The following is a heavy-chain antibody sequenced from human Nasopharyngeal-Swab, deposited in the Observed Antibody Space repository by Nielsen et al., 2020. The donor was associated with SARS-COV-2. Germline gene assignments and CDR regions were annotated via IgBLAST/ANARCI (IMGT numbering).Heavy chain of an antibody. CDR2: TSSTGYTK. CDR3: ATEQIAVGSTFHAFDI. J-gene: IGHJ3*02. Sequence: GESLKISCAASGFAFSDFYMSWIRQAPGKGLEWLSYTSSTGYTKYYGDSVKGRFTVSRDNTKDSLYLEMNNLRVDDTAVYFCATEQIAVGSTFHAFDIWGQGTLVTVST. CDR1: GFAFSDFY. D-gene: IGHD6-19*01. V-gene: IGHV3-11*04.